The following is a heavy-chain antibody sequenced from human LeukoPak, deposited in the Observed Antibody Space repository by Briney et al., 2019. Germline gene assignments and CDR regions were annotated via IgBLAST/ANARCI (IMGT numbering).Heavy chain of an antibody. Sequence: GGSLRLSCAAPGFTFSDYYMSWIRQAPGKGLEWVSYISSSGSTIYYADSVKGRFTISRDNAKNSLYLQMNSLRAEDTAVYYCAREPDYYYYYMDVWGKGTTVTVSS. CDR2: ISSSGSTI. J-gene: IGHJ6*03. V-gene: IGHV3-11*01. CDR3: AREPDYYYYYMDV. CDR1: GFTFSDYY.